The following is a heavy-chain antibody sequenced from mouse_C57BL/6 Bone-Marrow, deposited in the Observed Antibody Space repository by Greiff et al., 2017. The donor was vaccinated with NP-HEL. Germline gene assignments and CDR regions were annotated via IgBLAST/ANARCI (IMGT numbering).Heavy chain of an antibody. J-gene: IGHJ3*01. V-gene: IGHV1-85*01. CDR3: ARGEVYYYVWFAY. D-gene: IGHD1-1*01. CDR1: GYTFTSYD. Sequence: VQLQQSGPELVKPGASVKLSCKASGYTFTSYDINWVKQRPGQGLEWIGWIYPRDGSTKYNEKFKGKATLTVDTYASTAYMELHSLTSEDSAVYFCARGEVYYYVWFAYWGQGTLVTVSA. CDR2: IYPRDGST.